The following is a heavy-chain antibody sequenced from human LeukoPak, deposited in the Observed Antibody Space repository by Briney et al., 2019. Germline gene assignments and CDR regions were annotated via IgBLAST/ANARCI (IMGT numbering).Heavy chain of an antibody. CDR3: ARIHTKDDAFDI. J-gene: IGHJ3*02. V-gene: IGHV3-21*01. Sequence: PGGSLRLSCAASGFTFSSYSMNWVRQAPGKGLEWVSSISSSSSYIYYADSVKGRFTISRDNAKNSLYLQMNSLRAEDTAVYYCARIHTKDDAFDIWGQGTMVTVSS. CDR1: GFTFSSYS. CDR2: ISSSSSYI. D-gene: IGHD2-8*01.